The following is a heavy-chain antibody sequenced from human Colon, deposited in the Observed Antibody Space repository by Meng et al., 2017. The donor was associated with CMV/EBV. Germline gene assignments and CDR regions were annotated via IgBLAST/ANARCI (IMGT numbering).Heavy chain of an antibody. Sequence: GGSLRLSCAASGFSFNSYAMNWVRQAPGKGLEWVSGISDRGGTTYYDDSVRGRFIISRDYSERTLSLQMNSLRAEDTAVYYCAKQAAAVGPSYFGMDVWGQGTSVTVSS. CDR1: GFSFNSYA. CDR2: ISDRGGTT. V-gene: IGHV3-23*01. D-gene: IGHD6-13*01. J-gene: IGHJ6*02. CDR3: AKQAAAVGPSYFGMDV.